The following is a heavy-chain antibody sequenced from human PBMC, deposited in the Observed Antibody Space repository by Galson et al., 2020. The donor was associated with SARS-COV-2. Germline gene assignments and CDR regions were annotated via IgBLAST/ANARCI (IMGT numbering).Heavy chain of an antibody. CDR2: ISSSSSYI. J-gene: IGHJ4*02. V-gene: IGHV3-21*01. CDR1: GFTFSSYS. CDR3: AMGGGEYYYGSGTGDYFDY. Sequence: GGSLRLSCAASGFTFSSYSMNWVRQAPGKGLEWVSSISSSSSYIYYADSVKGRFTISRDNAKNSLYLQMNSLRAEDTAVYYCAMGGGEYYYGSGTGDYFDYWGQGTLVTVSS. D-gene: IGHD3-10*01.